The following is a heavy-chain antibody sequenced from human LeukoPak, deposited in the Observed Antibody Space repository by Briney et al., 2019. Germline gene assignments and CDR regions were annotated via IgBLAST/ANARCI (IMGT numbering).Heavy chain of an antibody. CDR1: GFTFSDYY. CDR3: ARDTYYYDSSGYYPPGTLDY. D-gene: IGHD3-22*01. J-gene: IGHJ4*02. Sequence: PGGSLRLSCAASGFTFSDYYMSWIRQAPGKGLEWVSYISSSGSTIYYADSVKGRFTISRDNAKNSLCLQMNSLRAEDTAVYYCARDTYYYDSSGYYPPGTLDYWGQGTLVTVSS. V-gene: IGHV3-11*04. CDR2: ISSSGSTI.